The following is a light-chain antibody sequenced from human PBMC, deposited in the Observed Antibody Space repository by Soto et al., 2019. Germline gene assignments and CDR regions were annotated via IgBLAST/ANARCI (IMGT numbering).Light chain of an antibody. CDR3: QQYGSSPCT. Sequence: EIVLTQSPGTLSLSPGERATLSCRASQSVSSSYLAWYQQKPGQAPRLLIYGASSRATGIPDRFSGSGSGTDFTLTISRLEPEDFPVYYCQQYGSSPCTFGQGTKVDIK. V-gene: IGKV3-20*01. CDR1: QSVSSSY. J-gene: IGKJ1*01. CDR2: GAS.